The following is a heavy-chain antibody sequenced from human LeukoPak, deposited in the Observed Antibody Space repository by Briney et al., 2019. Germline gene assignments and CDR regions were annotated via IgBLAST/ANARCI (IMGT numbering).Heavy chain of an antibody. D-gene: IGHD3-22*01. J-gene: IGHJ4*02. Sequence: SETLSLTCTVSGGSISSGDYYWSWIRQPPGTGLEWIGYIYYSGSTYYNPSLKSRVTISVDTSKNQFSLKLSSVTAADTAVYYCARVGGTYYYDSSGSIDYWGQGTLVTVSS. CDR1: GGSISSGDYY. CDR3: ARVGGTYYYDSSGSIDY. V-gene: IGHV4-30-4*01. CDR2: IYYSGST.